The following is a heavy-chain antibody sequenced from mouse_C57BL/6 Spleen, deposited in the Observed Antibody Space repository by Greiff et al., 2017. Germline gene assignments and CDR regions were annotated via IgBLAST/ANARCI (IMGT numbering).Heavy chain of an antibody. CDR1: GYAFSSYW. V-gene: IGHV1-80*01. CDR3: ARMYDYDGFAY. CDR2: IYPGDGDT. D-gene: IGHD2-4*01. J-gene: IGHJ3*01. Sequence: QVQLKESGAELVKPGASVKISCKASGYAFSSYWMNWVKQRPGKGLEWIGQIYPGDGDTNYNGKFKGKATLTADKSSSTAYMQLSSLTSEDSAVYFCARMYDYDGFAYWGQGTLVTVSA.